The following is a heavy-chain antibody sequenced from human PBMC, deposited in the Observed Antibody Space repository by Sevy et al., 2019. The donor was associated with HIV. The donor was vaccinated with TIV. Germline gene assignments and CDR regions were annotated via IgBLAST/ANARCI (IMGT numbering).Heavy chain of an antibody. V-gene: IGHV4-34*01. CDR2: ITHSGGT. Sequence: SETLSLTCAVYGGSFSGYYWSWIRQPPGKGLEWIGEITHSGGTNYNPSLKSRVTISVDTSKNQFSLRLKSVTAADTAVFYCARHGPGSSCSHAFDIWGQGTMVTVSS. J-gene: IGHJ3*02. CDR3: ARHGPGSSCSHAFDI. D-gene: IGHD2-15*01. CDR1: GGSFSGYY.